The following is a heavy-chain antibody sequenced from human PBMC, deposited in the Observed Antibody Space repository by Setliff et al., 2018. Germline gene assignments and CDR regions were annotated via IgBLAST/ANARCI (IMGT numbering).Heavy chain of an antibody. CDR2: IYYRGTT. D-gene: IGHD1-26*01. CDR1: GGFIRDYY. Sequence: SETLSLTCTVSGGFIRDYYWNWIRQSPGKGLEWIGCIYYRGTTNYNSSLKSRVTISIDMSKNQFSLKLSSATAADTAVYFCAAVGIDAGGGWFDPWGHGIPVTVSS. V-gene: IGHV4-59*01. CDR3: AAVGIDAGGGWFDP. J-gene: IGHJ5*02.